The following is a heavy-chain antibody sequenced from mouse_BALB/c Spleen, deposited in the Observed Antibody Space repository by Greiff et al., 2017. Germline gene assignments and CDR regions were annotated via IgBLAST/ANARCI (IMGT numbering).Heavy chain of an antibody. J-gene: IGHJ3*01. CDR1: GYTFTEYI. Sequence: VKLQESGAELVKPGASVKLSCKASGYTFTEYIIHWVKQRSGQGLEWIGWFYPGSGSIKYNEKFKDKATLTADKSSSTVYMELSRLTSEDSAVYFCARHEMASAWFAYWGQGTLVTVSA. CDR3: ARHEMASAWFAY. D-gene: IGHD3-1*01. V-gene: IGHV1-62-2*01. CDR2: FYPGSGSI.